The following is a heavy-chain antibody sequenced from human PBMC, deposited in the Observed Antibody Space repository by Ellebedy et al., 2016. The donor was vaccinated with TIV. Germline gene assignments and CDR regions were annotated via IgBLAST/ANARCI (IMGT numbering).Heavy chain of an antibody. CDR2: ISYDGTNK. V-gene: IGHV3-30-3*01. D-gene: IGHD5-12*01. J-gene: IGHJ6*03. Sequence: GESLKISXAASGFTFSNYALHWVRQAPGKGLEWVALISYDGTNKYYADSVKGRFTISRDNSKNTLYLQMNSLRAEDTAVYYCAKDLHGYDYYYFYYMDVWGKGTTVTVSS. CDR1: GFTFSNYA. CDR3: AKDLHGYDYYYFYYMDV.